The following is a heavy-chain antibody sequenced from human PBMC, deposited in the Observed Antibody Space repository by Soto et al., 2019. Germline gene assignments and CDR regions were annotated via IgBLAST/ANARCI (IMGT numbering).Heavy chain of an antibody. Sequence: ASETLSLTCTVSGGSISSGTYYWSWIRQHPGKGLEWIGYIHYSGSTYYNPSLKSRVTISVDTSKDQFSLKLSSVTAADTAVYYCVRGPPAYCGGDCYPSPWGQGILVTVSS. CDR2: IHYSGST. CDR1: GGSISSGTYY. D-gene: IGHD2-21*02. J-gene: IGHJ5*02. CDR3: VRGPPAYCGGDCYPSP. V-gene: IGHV4-31*03.